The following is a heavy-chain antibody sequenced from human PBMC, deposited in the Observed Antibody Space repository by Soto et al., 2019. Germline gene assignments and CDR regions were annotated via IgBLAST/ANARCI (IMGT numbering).Heavy chain of an antibody. CDR1: GRSISSNY. CDR3: ARDRTMNWFDP. CDR2: IYYSGST. J-gene: IGHJ5*02. V-gene: IGHV4-59*01. Sequence: SETLSLTCTVSGRSISSNYWSWIRQPPGKGLEWIGYIYYSGSTNYNPSLKSRVTISVDTSKNQFSLKLSSVTAADTAVYYCARDRTMNWFDPWGQGTLVTVS.